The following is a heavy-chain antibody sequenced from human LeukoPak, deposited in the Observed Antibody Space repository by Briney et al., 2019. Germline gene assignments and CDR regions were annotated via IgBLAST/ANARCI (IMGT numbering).Heavy chain of an antibody. Sequence: GGSLRLSCAASGFTFSSYSMNWVRQAPGKGLEWVSSISSSSSYMYYADSVKGRFTISRDNAKNSLYLQMNSLRAEDTAVYYCATTLVTFYYYGMDVWGQGTTVTVSS. J-gene: IGHJ6*02. CDR1: GFTFSSYS. CDR3: ATTLVTFYYYGMDV. V-gene: IGHV3-21*01. D-gene: IGHD2-21*02. CDR2: ISSSSSYM.